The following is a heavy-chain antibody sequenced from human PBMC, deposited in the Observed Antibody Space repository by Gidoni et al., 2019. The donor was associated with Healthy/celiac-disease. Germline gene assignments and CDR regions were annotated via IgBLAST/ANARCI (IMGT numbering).Heavy chain of an antibody. J-gene: IGHJ3*02. CDR3: ARSRGVDAFDI. V-gene: IGHV4-4*07. CDR2: IYTSGST. Sequence: VHLQESGPGLVTPSDTLSVSYLISGCSISSCYRSSIRQPAGKGLEWIERIYTSGSTNYNPSLKSRVTMSVDTSKNQFSLKLSSVTAADTAVYYCARSRGVDAFDIWGQGTMVTVSS. CDR1: GCSISSCY. D-gene: IGHD3-10*01.